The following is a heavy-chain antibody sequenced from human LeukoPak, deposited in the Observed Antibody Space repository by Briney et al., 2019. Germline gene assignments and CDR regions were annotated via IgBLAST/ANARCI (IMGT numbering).Heavy chain of an antibody. CDR3: ARGIAVAGRRGFFDY. D-gene: IGHD6-19*01. CDR2: IIPILGIA. Sequence: SVKVSCKASGGTFSSYAISWVRQAPGQGLEWMGRIIPILGIANYAQKFQGRVTITADKSTSTAYMELSSLRSEDTAVYYCARGIAVAGRRGFFDYWGQGTLVTVSS. V-gene: IGHV1-69*04. J-gene: IGHJ4*02. CDR1: GGTFSSYA.